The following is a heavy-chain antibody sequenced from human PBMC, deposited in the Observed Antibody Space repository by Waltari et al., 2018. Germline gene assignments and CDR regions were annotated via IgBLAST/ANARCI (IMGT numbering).Heavy chain of an antibody. CDR1: GFTFGDYG. CDR2: INWNSRSI. D-gene: IGHD4-17*01. Sequence: EFQLVASGGGLAQPGRSLRLSCAASGFTFGDYGMHWVRQGPGKGREWVAGINWNSRSIGYADSVKGRFTISRENAKSSLSLQMNSLRPEDTALYYCAKARDYADYRNAFDVWGQGTLVTVS. J-gene: IGHJ3*01. CDR3: AKARDYADYRNAFDV. V-gene: IGHV3-9*01.